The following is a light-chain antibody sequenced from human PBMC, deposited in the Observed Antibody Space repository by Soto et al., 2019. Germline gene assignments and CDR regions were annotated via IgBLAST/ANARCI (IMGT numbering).Light chain of an antibody. V-gene: IGKV3-20*01. CDR3: QHYGTSAL. Sequence: EIVLTQSPGTLSLSPGERATLSCRASQSVSSSYLAWYQQKPGQAPRLLIYGASNRATGIPDRFSVSASGTDFTLTISRLEPEDFAVYYCQHYGTSALFGPGTKVEIK. J-gene: IGKJ3*01. CDR1: QSVSSSY. CDR2: GAS.